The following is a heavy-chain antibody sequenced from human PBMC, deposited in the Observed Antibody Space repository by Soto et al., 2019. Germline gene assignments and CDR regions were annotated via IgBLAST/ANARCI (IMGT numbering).Heavy chain of an antibody. CDR2: IYYSGST. D-gene: IGHD6-19*01. J-gene: IGHJ5*02. CDR3: ARGSIAVAGNQWFDP. CDR1: GGSISSGGYY. V-gene: IGHV4-31*03. Sequence: PSETRSLTCTVSGGSISSGGYYWILIRQHPGKGLEWIGYIYYSGSTYYNPSLKSRVTISVDTSKNQFSLKLSSVTAADTAVYYCARGSIAVAGNQWFDPWGQGTLVTVSS.